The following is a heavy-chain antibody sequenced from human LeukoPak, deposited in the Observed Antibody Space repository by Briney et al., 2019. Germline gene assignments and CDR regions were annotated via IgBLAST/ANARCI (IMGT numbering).Heavy chain of an antibody. Sequence: AGGSLRLSCAASGFTFDDCAMHWVRQAPGKGLEWVSGVRWNSGIIGYAASVKGRFTISRDNAKNSLYLQMNSLRAEDTALYYCAKDIGGYAHDAFDIWGQGTMVTVSS. D-gene: IGHD1-26*01. CDR1: GFTFDDCA. CDR2: VRWNSGII. CDR3: AKDIGGYAHDAFDI. J-gene: IGHJ3*02. V-gene: IGHV3-9*01.